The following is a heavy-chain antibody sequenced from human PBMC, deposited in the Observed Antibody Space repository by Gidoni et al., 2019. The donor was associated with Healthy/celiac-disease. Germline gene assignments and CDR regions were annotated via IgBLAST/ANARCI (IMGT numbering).Heavy chain of an antibody. CDR2: INPNSGGT. CDR1: GYTFTGYY. Sequence: QVQLVQSGAEVKKPGASVKVSCKAAGYTFTGYYMPWVRQAPGQGLEWMGWINPNSGGTNYAQKFQGRVTMTRDTSISTAYMELSRLRSDDTAVYYCARDRGCSGGSCYSTDDAFDIWGQGTMVTVSS. CDR3: ARDRGCSGGSCYSTDDAFDI. J-gene: IGHJ3*02. V-gene: IGHV1-2*02. D-gene: IGHD2-15*01.